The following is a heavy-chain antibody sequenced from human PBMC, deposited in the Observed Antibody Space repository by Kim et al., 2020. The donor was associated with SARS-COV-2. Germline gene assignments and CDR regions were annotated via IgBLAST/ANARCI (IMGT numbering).Heavy chain of an antibody. CDR3: ARGVPAGVDI. V-gene: IGHV1-8*01. CDR1: GYNFTSFE. J-gene: IGHJ3*02. Sequence: ASVKVSCKASGYNFTSFEINWVRQATGQGLEWMGRMSPNRLNTGSAQKFQGRVTMSTDISITTAYMELSSLTSEDTAVYYCARGVPAGVDIWGQGTRVTV. CDR2: MSPNRLNT.